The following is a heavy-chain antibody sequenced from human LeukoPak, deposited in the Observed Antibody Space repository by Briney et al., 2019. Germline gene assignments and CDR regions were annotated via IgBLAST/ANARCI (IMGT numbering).Heavy chain of an antibody. V-gene: IGHV3-21*01. J-gene: IGHJ4*02. Sequence: PGGSLRLSCAASGFTFSSYSMNWVRQAPGKGLEWGSSISSSSSYIYYADSVKGRFTISTDNAKNSLYLQMNSLRAEDTAVYYCARDEDEQWLAEYYFDYWGQGTLVTVSS. CDR2: ISSSSSYI. D-gene: IGHD6-19*01. CDR1: GFTFSSYS. CDR3: ARDEDEQWLAEYYFDY.